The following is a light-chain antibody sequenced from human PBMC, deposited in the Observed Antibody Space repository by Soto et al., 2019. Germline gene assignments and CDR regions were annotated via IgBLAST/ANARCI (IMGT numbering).Light chain of an antibody. CDR1: QSIGKH. V-gene: IGKV1-39*01. CDR3: QQNFNFPRT. Sequence: DIQMTQSPSFLSASVVYRVTITCRASQSIGKHLNWYQHKPGTAPKVLIYAATYLQNGVPSRFSGTGSGADFTLTISSLQPEDFATYYCQQNFNFPRTFGQGPRWIS. J-gene: IGKJ1*01. CDR2: AAT.